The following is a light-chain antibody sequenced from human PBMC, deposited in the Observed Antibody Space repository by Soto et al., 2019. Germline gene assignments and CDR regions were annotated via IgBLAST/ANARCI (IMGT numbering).Light chain of an antibody. CDR3: SSFTNTYSYV. J-gene: IGLJ1*01. V-gene: IGLV2-14*01. Sequence: QSVLTQPASVSGSPGQSITISCTGTSGDVGAYNYVSWYQQHPGKAPRLMIYDVSNRPSGASNRFSGSKSGNTASLTISGLQAEDEADYYCSSFTNTYSYVFGTGTTVTVL. CDR1: SGDVGAYNY. CDR2: DVS.